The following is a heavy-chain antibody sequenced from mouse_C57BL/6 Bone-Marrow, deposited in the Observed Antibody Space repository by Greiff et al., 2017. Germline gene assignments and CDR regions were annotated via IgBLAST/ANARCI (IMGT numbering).Heavy chain of an antibody. V-gene: IGHV5-6*01. J-gene: IGHJ2*01. CDR3: ARLIYDGYYDYFDY. CDR1: GFTFSSYG. D-gene: IGHD2-3*01. CDR2: ISSGGSYT. Sequence: EVMLVVSGGDLVKPGGSLKLSCAASGFTFSSYGMSWVRQTPDKRLEWVATISSGGSYTYYPDSVKGRFTISRDNAKNTLYLQMSNLKSEDTAMYYWARLIYDGYYDYFDYWGQGTTLTVSS.